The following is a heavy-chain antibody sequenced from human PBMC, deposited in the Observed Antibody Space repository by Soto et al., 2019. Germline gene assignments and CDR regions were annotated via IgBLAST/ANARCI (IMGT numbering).Heavy chain of an antibody. V-gene: IGHV3-15*01. CDR2: IKSKTDGGTT. Sequence: EVQLVESGGGLVKPGGSLRLSCAASGFTFSNAWMSWVRQAPGKGLEWVGRIKSKTDGGTTDYAAPVKGRFTISRDDSKNTLYLQMNSLKTEDTAVYYCTTDRIVGVVLVGMDVWGQGTTVTVSS. CDR1: GFTFSNAW. D-gene: IGHD1-26*01. J-gene: IGHJ6*02. CDR3: TTDRIVGVVLVGMDV.